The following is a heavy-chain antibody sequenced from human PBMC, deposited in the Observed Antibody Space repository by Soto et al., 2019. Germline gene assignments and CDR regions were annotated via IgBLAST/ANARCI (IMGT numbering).Heavy chain of an antibody. CDR3: ARGLSVTLFDN. V-gene: IGHV4-31*03. J-gene: IGHJ4*02. CDR2: IYYSGST. CDR1: GGSISTGGYY. D-gene: IGHD4-17*01. Sequence: QVQLQESGPGLVKPSQTLSLTCTVSGGSISTGGYYWTWIRQHPGKGLEWIGYIYYSGSTYYNPSLRSRVTISVDPSKTQSSLKLRSVPAADTAVYYCARGLSVTLFDNWGQGTLVTVSS.